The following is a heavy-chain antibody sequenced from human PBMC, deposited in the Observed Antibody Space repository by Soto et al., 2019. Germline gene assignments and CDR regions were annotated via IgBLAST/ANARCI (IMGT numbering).Heavy chain of an antibody. CDR1: GFTFSSYA. CDR2: ISGSGGST. Sequence: GGSLRLSCAASGFTFSSYAMSWVRQAPGKGLEWVSAISGSGGSTYYADSVKGRFTISRDNSKNTLYLQMNSLRAEDTAVYYCAKRLIVVPAGTPGDYWGQGTLVTVSS. J-gene: IGHJ4*02. CDR3: AKRLIVVPAGTPGDY. D-gene: IGHD2-2*01. V-gene: IGHV3-23*01.